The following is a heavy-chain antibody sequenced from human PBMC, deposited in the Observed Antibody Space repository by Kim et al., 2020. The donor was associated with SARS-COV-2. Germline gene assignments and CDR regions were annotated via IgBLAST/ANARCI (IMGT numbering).Heavy chain of an antibody. Sequence: GGSLRLSCAASGFRFSAYGMNWVRQAPGKGLEWISHISRSGSGLLYADSVKGRFTISRDNVKKSLFLQMNSLREEDTAVYYCTTDSEGSQDFDSWGQGTLVTVSS. D-gene: IGHD6-19*01. CDR1: GFRFSAYG. CDR3: TTDSEGSQDFDS. J-gene: IGHJ4*02. CDR2: ISRSGSGL. V-gene: IGHV3-48*02.